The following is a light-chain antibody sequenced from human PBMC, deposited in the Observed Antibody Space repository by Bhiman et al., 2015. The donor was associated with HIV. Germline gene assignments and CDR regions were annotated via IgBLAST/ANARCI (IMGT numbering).Light chain of an antibody. CDR3: QSYDSGLSALV. V-gene: IGLV1-40*01. J-gene: IGLJ1*01. Sequence: QSVLTQPPSVSGAPGQRVTISCTGSSSNIGAGYDVHWYQHLPGTAPKFLIYGNSNRPSGVPDRFSGSKSGTSASLTITGLQAEDEADYFCQSYDSGLSALVFGGGTKVTVL. CDR1: SSNIGAGYD. CDR2: GNS.